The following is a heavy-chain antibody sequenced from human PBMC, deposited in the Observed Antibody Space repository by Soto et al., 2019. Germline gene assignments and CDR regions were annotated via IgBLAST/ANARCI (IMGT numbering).Heavy chain of an antibody. CDR1: GFIFTDYS. V-gene: IGHV3-11*01. D-gene: IGHD2-15*01. Sequence: QVQLVESGGGLVEPGGSLRLSCAASGFIFTDYSLTWIRQAPGKGLEWISYITKGGETTQHADSVKGRFTISRDNAKKVLFLQMNSLSSEDTAVYYWARDPQRRYCYNLDYWGRGTLVTVSS. CDR2: ITKGGETT. CDR3: ARDPQRRYCYNLDY. J-gene: IGHJ4*02.